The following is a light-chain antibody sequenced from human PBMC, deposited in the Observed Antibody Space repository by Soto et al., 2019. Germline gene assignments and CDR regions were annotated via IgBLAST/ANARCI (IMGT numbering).Light chain of an antibody. CDR3: SPDTTSSTLVV. J-gene: IGLJ2*01. V-gene: IGLV2-14*03. CDR1: SSDVGGYNY. CDR2: DVS. Sequence: QSALTQPASVSGSPGQSITISCTGTSSDVGGYNYVSWYQQHPGKAPKLMIYDVSNRPSGVSNRCSGSKSGNTASLTISVLEAEDEANYYYSPDTTSSTLVVFGGGTKLTVL.